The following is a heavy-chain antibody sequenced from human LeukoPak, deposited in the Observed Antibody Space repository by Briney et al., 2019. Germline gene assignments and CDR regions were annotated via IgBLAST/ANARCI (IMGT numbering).Heavy chain of an antibody. J-gene: IGHJ4*02. Sequence: GASVYVSCKASGYTFTSYDISWVRQAPGQGLEGMGWISAYNGNTNYVHKIQGRVTMTIDTSTSTAYMELRSLRSDDTAVYYCATLPWDLEGYWGQGTLVTVSS. D-gene: IGHD4-23*01. CDR2: ISAYNGNT. V-gene: IGHV1-18*01. CDR3: ATLPWDLEGY. CDR1: GYTFTSYD.